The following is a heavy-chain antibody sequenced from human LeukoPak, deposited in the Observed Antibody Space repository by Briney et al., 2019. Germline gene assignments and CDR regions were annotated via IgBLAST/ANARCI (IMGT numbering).Heavy chain of an antibody. Sequence: SETLSLTCTVSGDSMSSYYWGWIRQTPGKGLEWIGDIYYSGSTNYNPSLKSRVIILADTSKNQFSLRLSSVTAADTAVYYCARDRGITGNLGCFDPWGQGTLVTVSS. D-gene: IGHD1-20*01. V-gene: IGHV4-59*01. CDR1: GDSMSSYY. J-gene: IGHJ5*02. CDR2: IYYSGST. CDR3: ARDRGITGNLGCFDP.